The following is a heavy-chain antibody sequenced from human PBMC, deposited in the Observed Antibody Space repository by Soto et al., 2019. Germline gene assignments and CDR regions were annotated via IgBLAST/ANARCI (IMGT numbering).Heavy chain of an antibody. Sequence: QITLNESGPTVVRPTETLTLTCRFSGFSLTTSGVGVGWIRQSPGKAPEWLALTYWDDDKGYSASLKSRLTIIKDTSKKKVVLTVSDLDPTDTATYYCAHRVLRTVFGLVTTTAIYFDFWGQGTPVAVSS. CDR3: AHRVLRTVFGLVTTTAIYFDF. CDR2: TYWDDDK. CDR1: GFSLTTSGVG. V-gene: IGHV2-5*02. J-gene: IGHJ4*02. D-gene: IGHD3-3*01.